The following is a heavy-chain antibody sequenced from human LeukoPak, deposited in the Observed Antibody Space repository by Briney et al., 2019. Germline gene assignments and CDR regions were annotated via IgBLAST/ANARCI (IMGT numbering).Heavy chain of an antibody. CDR1: GFTFSIYG. Sequence: GGSLRLSCAPSGFTFSIYGIHWVRQAPGKGLEWVAVISYDGSNKYYADSVKGRFTISRDNSKNTLYLKMNSLRAEDTAVYYCVGPDAFDIWGQGTMVTVSS. J-gene: IGHJ3*02. CDR2: ISYDGSNK. CDR3: VGPDAFDI. V-gene: IGHV3-30*03.